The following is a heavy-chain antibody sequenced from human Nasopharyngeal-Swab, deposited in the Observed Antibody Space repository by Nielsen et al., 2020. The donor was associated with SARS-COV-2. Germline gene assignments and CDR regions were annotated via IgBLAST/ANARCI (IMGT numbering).Heavy chain of an antibody. CDR1: GGSISSGGYS. V-gene: IGHV4-30-2*01. J-gene: IGHJ3*02. Sequence: SETLSLTCAVSGGSISSGGYSWSWIRQPPGKGLEWIGYIYHSGSTYYNPSLKSRVTISVDRSKNQFSLKLSSVTAADTAVYYCASGPRGYSAFDIWGQGTIVTVSS. CDR2: IYHSGST. CDR3: ASGPRGYSAFDI. D-gene: IGHD5-12*01.